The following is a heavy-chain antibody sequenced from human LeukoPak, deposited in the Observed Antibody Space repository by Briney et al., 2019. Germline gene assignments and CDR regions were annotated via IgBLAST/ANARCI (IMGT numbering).Heavy chain of an antibody. V-gene: IGHV3-15*01. CDR1: GFTFSNAW. Sequence: NSGGSLRLSCAASGFTFSNAWMSWVRQAPGKGLEWVGRIKSKTDGGTTEYAAPVKGRFTISRDDSKNTLYLQMSSLKTEDTAVYYCTTAPAAYTFDYWVQGTLVTVSS. D-gene: IGHD2-2*01. CDR2: IKSKTDGGTT. J-gene: IGHJ4*02. CDR3: TTAPAAYTFDY.